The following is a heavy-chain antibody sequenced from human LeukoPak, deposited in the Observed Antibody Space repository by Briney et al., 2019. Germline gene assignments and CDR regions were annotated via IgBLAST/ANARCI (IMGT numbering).Heavy chain of an antibody. CDR2: IYTSGST. J-gene: IGHJ4*02. Sequence: PSETLSLTCTVSGGSISSYYWSWIRQPAGKGLEWIGRIYTSGSTNYNPSLKSRVTMSVDTSKNQFSLKLSSVTAADTAVYYCARVSYSSSSLDGYFDYWGQGTLVTVSS. CDR1: GGSISSYY. D-gene: IGHD6-6*01. V-gene: IGHV4-4*07. CDR3: ARVSYSSSSLDGYFDY.